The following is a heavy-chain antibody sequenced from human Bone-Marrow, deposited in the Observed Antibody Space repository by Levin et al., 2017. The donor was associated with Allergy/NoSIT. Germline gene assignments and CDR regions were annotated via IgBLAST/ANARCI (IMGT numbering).Heavy chain of an antibody. CDR3: ARPGPIPGRLVPFDS. J-gene: IGHJ5*01. CDR2: IYPGDSDT. V-gene: IGHV5-51*01. D-gene: IGHD2-2*02. CDR1: GFNFERYY. Sequence: MAGGSLRLSCQASGFNFERYYIAWVRQVPGKGLEWMGMIYPGDSDTTYSPSFQGRVTMSADKSVNTAYLQWSSLRASDTAMYYCARPGPIPGRLVPFDSWGLGTVVIVSS.